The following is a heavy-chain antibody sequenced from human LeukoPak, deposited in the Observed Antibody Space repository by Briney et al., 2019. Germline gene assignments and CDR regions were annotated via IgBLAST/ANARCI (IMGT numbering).Heavy chain of an antibody. V-gene: IGHV1-69*05. CDR1: GGTFSSHA. D-gene: IGHD5-12*01. CDR3: AREDIVATMMSRFDP. J-gene: IGHJ5*02. CDR2: IIPIFGTA. Sequence: SVKVSCKASGGTFSSHAISWVRQAPGQGLEWMGRIIPIFGTANYAQKFQGRVTITTDESTSTAYMELSSLRSEDTAVYYCAREDIVATMMSRFDPWGQGTLVTVSS.